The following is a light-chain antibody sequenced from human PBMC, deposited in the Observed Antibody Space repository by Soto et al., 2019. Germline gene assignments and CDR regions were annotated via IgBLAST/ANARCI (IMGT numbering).Light chain of an antibody. Sequence: DIQMTQSPSSLSASVGDRVTITCRASQTINNYVSWYQQKPGKAPKSLIYAASTLQRGVPTRFSGSGSGTDFTLTINSLQPDDSAIYYCQQSAKIPRTFGPRTKVEI. V-gene: IGKV1-39*01. CDR2: AAS. CDR3: QQSAKIPRT. CDR1: QTINNY. J-gene: IGKJ1*01.